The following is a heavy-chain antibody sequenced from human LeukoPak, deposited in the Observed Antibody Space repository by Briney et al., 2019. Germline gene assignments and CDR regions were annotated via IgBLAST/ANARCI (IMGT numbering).Heavy chain of an antibody. Sequence: SETLSPTCSVSGGSISSGSYYWSWIRQPAGKGLEWIGRIYTRGSTNYNPSLKSRVTISVDTSKNQFSLKLTSVTAADTAVYYCAREGLNMVRGVIPKEAWGWFDPWGQGTLVTVSS. CDR2: IYTRGST. CDR3: AREGLNMVRGVIPKEAWGWFDP. J-gene: IGHJ5*02. CDR1: GGSISSGSYY. V-gene: IGHV4-61*02. D-gene: IGHD3-10*01.